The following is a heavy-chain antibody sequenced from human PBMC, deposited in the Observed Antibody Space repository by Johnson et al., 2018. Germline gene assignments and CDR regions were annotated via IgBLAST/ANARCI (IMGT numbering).Heavy chain of an antibody. Sequence: QVQLVQSGAEVKKPGSSVKVSCKASRGIFSSYGISWVRQAPGQGLEWMGGIIPIFGTTNYAQKFQGRVTITADESTSTAYMELSSLRSEDTAVYYCARAYPYRDIRGVIFYWFDPLGQGTLVIVSS. D-gene: IGHD3-10*01. J-gene: IGHJ5*02. CDR2: IIPIFGTT. CDR3: ARAYPYRDIRGVIFYWFDP. V-gene: IGHV1-69*12. CDR1: RGIFSSYG.